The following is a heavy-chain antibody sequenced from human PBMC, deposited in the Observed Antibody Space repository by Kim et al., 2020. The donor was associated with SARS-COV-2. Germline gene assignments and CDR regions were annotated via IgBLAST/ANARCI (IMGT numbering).Heavy chain of an antibody. CDR1: GFTFSSYA. V-gene: IGHV3-30*04. Sequence: GGSLRLSCAASGFTFSSYAMHWVRQAPGKGLEWVAVISYDGSNKYYADSVKGRFTISRDNSKNTLYLQMNSLRAEDTAVYYCARESVYGDVGFYWGQGTLVTVSS. CDR3: ARESVYGDVGFY. CDR2: ISYDGSNK. J-gene: IGHJ4*02. D-gene: IGHD4-17*01.